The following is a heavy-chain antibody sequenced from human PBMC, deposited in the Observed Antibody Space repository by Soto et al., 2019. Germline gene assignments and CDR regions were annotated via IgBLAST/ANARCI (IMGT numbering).Heavy chain of an antibody. J-gene: IGHJ4*02. CDR1: GFTFSSYW. V-gene: IGHV3-7*01. Sequence: GGSLRLSCAASGFTFSSYWMSWVRQAPGKGLEWVANIKQDGSEKYYVDSVKGRFTISRDNAKNSLYLQMNSLRAEDTVVYYCARDGALHGLYDILTGYYGGQPETYYFDYWGQGTLVTVSS. CDR3: ARDGALHGLYDILTGYYGGQPETYYFDY. D-gene: IGHD3-9*01. CDR2: IKQDGSEK.